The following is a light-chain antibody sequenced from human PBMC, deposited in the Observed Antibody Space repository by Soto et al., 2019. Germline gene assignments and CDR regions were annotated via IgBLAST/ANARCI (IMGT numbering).Light chain of an antibody. CDR3: TSYTSSSTDADVV. Sequence: QSALTQPASVSGSPGQSITISCTGTSSDVGGYNYVSWYQQHPGKAPKLMIYEVSNRSSGVSNRFSGSKSGNTASLTISGLQAEDEADYYCTSYTSSSTDADVVFGGGTKLTVL. J-gene: IGLJ2*01. CDR2: EVS. CDR1: SSDVGGYNY. V-gene: IGLV2-14*01.